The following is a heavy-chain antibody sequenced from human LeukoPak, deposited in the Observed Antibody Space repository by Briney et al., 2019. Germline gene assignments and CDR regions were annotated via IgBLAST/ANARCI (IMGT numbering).Heavy chain of an antibody. CDR1: GGSFSGYY. J-gene: IGHJ4*02. CDR2: INHSGST. Sequence: SETLSLTCAVYGGSFSGYYWSWIRQRPGKGLERIGEINHSGSTNYNPSLKSRVTISVDTSKNQFSLKLSSVTAADTAVYYCATLAPRKTFDFWGQGTLVTVSS. V-gene: IGHV4-34*01. D-gene: IGHD6-6*01. CDR3: ATLAPRKTFDF.